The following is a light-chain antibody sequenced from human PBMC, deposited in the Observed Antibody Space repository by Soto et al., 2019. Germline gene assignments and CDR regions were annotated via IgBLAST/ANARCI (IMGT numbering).Light chain of an antibody. V-gene: IGLV1-44*01. J-gene: IGLJ3*02. CDR1: SSNIGTNT. CDR3: AAWYDSLSGWV. Sequence: QSVLTQPPSASGTHGQRVTISCSGSSSNIGTNTVNWYQQLPGTAPKLLIYSNDQRPSGVPDPLSGSKSGTSASLAISGRTSEDQSDYNSAAWYDSLSGWVFGRGTKLTVL. CDR2: SND.